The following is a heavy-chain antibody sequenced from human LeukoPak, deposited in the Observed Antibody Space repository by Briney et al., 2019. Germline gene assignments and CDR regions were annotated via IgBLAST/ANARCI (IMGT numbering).Heavy chain of an antibody. CDR1: GFTFSSYA. Sequence: GGSLRLSCAASGFTFSSYAMSWVRQAPGKGLEWASAISGSGGSTYYADSVKGRFTISRDNSKNTLYLQLNSLRAEDTAVYYCAKYGDVFFGVVIIGPVPLDYWGQGTLVTVSS. J-gene: IGHJ4*02. V-gene: IGHV3-23*01. D-gene: IGHD3-3*01. CDR2: ISGSGGST. CDR3: AKYGDVFFGVVIIGPVPLDY.